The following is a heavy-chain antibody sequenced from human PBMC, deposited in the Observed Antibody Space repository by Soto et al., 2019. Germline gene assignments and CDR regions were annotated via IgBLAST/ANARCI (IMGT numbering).Heavy chain of an antibody. CDR3: AGKQWEPSGNYYFDY. CDR1: GFTFSDYY. D-gene: IGHD1-26*01. CDR2: ISSSSTYT. Sequence: QGQLVESGGGLVKPGGSLRLSCATSGFTFSDYYMSWVRQAPGKGLEWVSYISSSSTYTNYADSVKGRFTISRDNAKNSLYLQMNSLRAEDTAVYYCAGKQWEPSGNYYFDYWGQGTLVTVSS. J-gene: IGHJ4*02. V-gene: IGHV3-11*06.